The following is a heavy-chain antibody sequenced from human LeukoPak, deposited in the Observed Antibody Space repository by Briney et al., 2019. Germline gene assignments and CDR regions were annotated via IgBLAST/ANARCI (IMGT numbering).Heavy chain of an antibody. CDR1: GYTFTSYY. CDR2: INTSGGST. Sequence: PSVKVSCKASGYTFTSYYIHWVRQTPGQGLEWMGIINTSGGSTSYAHQFQGRSTMTWDPSTTTAHMERTSLPSEARAVFYCARDACSGGSCYTGNWFDPWGQGSLVTVSS. J-gene: IGHJ5*02. D-gene: IGHD2-15*01. V-gene: IGHV1-46*01. CDR3: ARDACSGGSCYTGNWFDP.